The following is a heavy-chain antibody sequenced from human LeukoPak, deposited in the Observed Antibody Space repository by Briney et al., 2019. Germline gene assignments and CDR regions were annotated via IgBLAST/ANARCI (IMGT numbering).Heavy chain of an antibody. V-gene: IGHV4-38-2*02. CDR1: GYSISNSYH. Sequence: SETLSLTCTVSGYSISNSYHWAWIRQPPGKGLEWIGSIYHSGSTYYNPSLKSRVTISVDTSKNQFSLKLSSVTAADTAVYYCARGSHYGDYGYWGQGTLVTVSS. CDR2: IYHSGST. D-gene: IGHD4-17*01. J-gene: IGHJ4*02. CDR3: ARGSHYGDYGY.